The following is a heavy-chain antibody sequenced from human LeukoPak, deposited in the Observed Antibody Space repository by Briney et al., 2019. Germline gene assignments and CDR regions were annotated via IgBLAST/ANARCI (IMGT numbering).Heavy chain of an antibody. Sequence: PSETLSLTCTVSGGSISSYYWNWIRQPPGKGLEWIGYIYYSGTTNYNPSLKSRVTKSVDTSKIQFSLKLNSVTAADTAVYYCARAYDTSGYYPEFDYWGQGTLVTVSS. CDR1: GGSISSYY. D-gene: IGHD3-22*01. CDR2: IYYSGTT. V-gene: IGHV4-59*08. J-gene: IGHJ4*02. CDR3: ARAYDTSGYYPEFDY.